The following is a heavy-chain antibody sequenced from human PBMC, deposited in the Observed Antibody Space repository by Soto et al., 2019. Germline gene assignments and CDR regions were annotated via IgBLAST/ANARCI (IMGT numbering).Heavy chain of an antibody. J-gene: IGHJ4*02. D-gene: IGHD5-12*01. V-gene: IGHV4-31*03. Sequence: SETMSLTCTVSGGSISSGGYYWSWIRQHPGKGLEWIGYIYYSGSTYYNPSLKSRVTISVDTSKNQFSLKLSSVTAADTAVYYCARDGRDGYNGFDYWGQGTLVTVSS. CDR2: IYYSGST. CDR1: GGSISSGGYY. CDR3: ARDGRDGYNGFDY.